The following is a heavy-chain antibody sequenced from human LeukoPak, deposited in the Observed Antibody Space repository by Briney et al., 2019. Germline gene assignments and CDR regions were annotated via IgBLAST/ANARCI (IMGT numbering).Heavy chain of an antibody. J-gene: IGHJ4*02. CDR1: RYTLTGSY. D-gene: IGHD1-26*01. Sequence: AAVRVSRMACRYTLTGSYMHWVRQAPVKGGEGVGGVNPNHGGTYYDHKFQGRVTMTRDTSISTAYMDMGRLRSDDKAVYYGASLSEVGATPIFDCWGQGTLVTVSS. V-gene: IGHV1-2*07. CDR3: ASLSEVGATPIFDC. CDR2: VNPNHGGT.